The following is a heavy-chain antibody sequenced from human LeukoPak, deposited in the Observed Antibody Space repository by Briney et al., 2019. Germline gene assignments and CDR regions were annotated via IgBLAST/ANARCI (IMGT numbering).Heavy chain of an antibody. J-gene: IGHJ5*02. D-gene: IGHD1-7*01. V-gene: IGHV4-61*02. CDR1: GGSISSGSYY. CDR2: IYTSGST. Sequence: PSQTLSLTCIVSGGSISSGSYYWSWIRQPAGKGLEWIGRIYTSGSTNYNPSLKSRVTISVDTSKNQFSLKLSSVTAADTAVYYCARTSNYNWNYWFDPWGQGTLVTVSS. CDR3: ARTSNYNWNYWFDP.